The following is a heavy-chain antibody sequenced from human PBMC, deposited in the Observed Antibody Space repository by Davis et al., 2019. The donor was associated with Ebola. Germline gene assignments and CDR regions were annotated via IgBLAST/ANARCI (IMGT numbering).Heavy chain of an antibody. CDR2: IYYSGST. Sequence: MPSETLSLTCTVSGGSVSSSSYYWSWIRQPPGKGLEWIGYIYYSGSTNHNPSLKSRVTISVDPSKNQFSLKLSSVTAADTAVYYCARVQYDFWSGYYTPNWFDPWGQGTLVTVSS. D-gene: IGHD3-3*01. CDR1: GGSVSSSSYY. CDR3: ARVQYDFWSGYYTPNWFDP. V-gene: IGHV4-61*01. J-gene: IGHJ5*02.